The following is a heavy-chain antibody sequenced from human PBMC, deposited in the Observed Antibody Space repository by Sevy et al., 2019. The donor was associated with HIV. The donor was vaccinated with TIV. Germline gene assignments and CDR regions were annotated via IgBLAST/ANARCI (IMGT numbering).Heavy chain of an antibody. CDR2: VRNDGSNK. V-gene: IGHV3-30*02. CDR3: ARGRKTTEEWLEELDYYYGLDV. CDR1: GFSLTTSD. Sequence: GGSLRLSCAASGFSLTTSDMHWVRQAPGKGLEWVAYVRNDGSNKYYADSVRDRFTIARDSTKNTIYLQMNSLRDEDTAIYYCARGRKTTEEWLEELDYYYGLDVWGQGTTVTVSS. J-gene: IGHJ6*02. D-gene: IGHD2-8*01.